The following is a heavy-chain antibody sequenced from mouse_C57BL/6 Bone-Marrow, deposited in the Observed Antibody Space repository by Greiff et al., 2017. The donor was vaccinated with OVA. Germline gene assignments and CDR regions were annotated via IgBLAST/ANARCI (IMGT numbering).Heavy chain of an antibody. V-gene: IGHV5-4*03. Sequence: EVKRVESGGGLVKPGGSLKLSCAASGFTFSSYAMSWVRQTPEKRLEWVATISDGGSYTYYPDNVKGRFTISRDNAKNNLYLQMSHLKSEDTAMYSCSRGRWFLYAMDYWGQGTSVTVSS. CDR2: ISDGGSYT. J-gene: IGHJ4*01. CDR3: SRGRWFLYAMDY. CDR1: GFTFSSYA. D-gene: IGHD2-3*01.